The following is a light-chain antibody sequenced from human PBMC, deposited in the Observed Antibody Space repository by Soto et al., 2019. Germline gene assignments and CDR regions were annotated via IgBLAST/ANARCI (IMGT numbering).Light chain of an antibody. CDR2: KAS. V-gene: IGKV1-5*03. J-gene: IGKJ5*01. CDR1: QTISSW. CDR3: QQHNSFSIT. Sequence: DIQMNQSPSTLSGSVGDRVTITCRASQTISSWLAWYQQKPGKAPKLLIYKASSLESGVPSRFSGSGSGTEFTLTLNSLQADDFATYYCQQHNSFSITSCQGTLPEVK.